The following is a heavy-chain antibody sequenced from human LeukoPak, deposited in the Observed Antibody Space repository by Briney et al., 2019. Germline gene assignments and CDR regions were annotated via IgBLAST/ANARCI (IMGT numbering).Heavy chain of an antibody. CDR1: GDSVSNNYAA. V-gene: IGHV6-1*01. CDR2: TYYRSKWYN. D-gene: IGHD6-13*01. Sequence: SQTLSLTCAISGDSVSNNYAAWNWIRQSPSRGLEWLGRTYYRSKWYNDYAVSVKSRITINPDTSKNQFSLQLNSVTPEDTAVYYCARSPYSSSPTGNWYFDLWGRGTLVTVSS. CDR3: ARSPYSSSPTGNWYFDL. J-gene: IGHJ2*01.